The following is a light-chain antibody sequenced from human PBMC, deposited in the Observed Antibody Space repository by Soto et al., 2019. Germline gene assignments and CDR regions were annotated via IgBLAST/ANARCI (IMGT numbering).Light chain of an antibody. J-gene: IGKJ1*01. CDR3: QQSYSTSWT. Sequence: DIQMTQSPSSLSASVGDRVTITCRASQSISSYLNWYQQKPGKAPKVLIYAASSLQSGVPSRFSGIGSGTDFTLSISSLQPEDFATYYCQQSYSTSWTFGQGTRWIS. V-gene: IGKV1-39*01. CDR1: QSISSY. CDR2: AAS.